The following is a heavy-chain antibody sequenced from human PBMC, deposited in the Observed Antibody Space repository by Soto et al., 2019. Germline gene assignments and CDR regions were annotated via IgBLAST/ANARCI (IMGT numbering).Heavy chain of an antibody. CDR2: IYYSGST. D-gene: IGHD3-16*02. V-gene: IGHV4-59*01. CDR3: ARSIGIYDYVGGAYRLMSYHDS. Sequence: SETLSLTCTVSGDSMTSYFWNWIRQPPGKGPEWIGYIYYSGSTSYNPSLKSRVTISVDTSKNQFSLNLTSVTTADTAIYYCARSIGIYDYVGGAYRLMSYHDSWGQGTRVTVSS. CDR1: GDSMTSYF. J-gene: IGHJ4*02.